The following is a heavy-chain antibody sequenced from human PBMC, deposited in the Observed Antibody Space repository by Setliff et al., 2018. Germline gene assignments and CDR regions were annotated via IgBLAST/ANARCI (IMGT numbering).Heavy chain of an antibody. D-gene: IGHD7-27*01. Sequence: HPGGSLRLSCGASGFTFSRYWMYWVRQVPGKGLVWVSRINPDGTITNYADSVKGRFTISRDNAKYTLYLQMNSLRGEDTAVYFCACIDWGEYFYNMDAWGKGTAVTVSS. CDR2: INPDGTIT. CDR1: GFTFSRYW. CDR3: ACIDWGEYFYNMDA. V-gene: IGHV3-74*01. J-gene: IGHJ6*03.